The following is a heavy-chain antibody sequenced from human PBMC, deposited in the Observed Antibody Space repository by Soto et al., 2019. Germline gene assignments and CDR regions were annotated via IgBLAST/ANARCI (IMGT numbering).Heavy chain of an antibody. CDR2: INHTGST. V-gene: IGHV4-34*01. Sequence: LSLTCAVYGAPFSGYYWTWIRQPPGKGLEWIGEINHTGSTKYNPSLKSRVTISLDTSKNQFSLSLGSVTAADTAVYYCARGREIFGAVTPFEYWGQGTQVTVSS. J-gene: IGHJ4*02. CDR3: ARGREIFGAVTPFEY. CDR1: GAPFSGYY. D-gene: IGHD3-3*01.